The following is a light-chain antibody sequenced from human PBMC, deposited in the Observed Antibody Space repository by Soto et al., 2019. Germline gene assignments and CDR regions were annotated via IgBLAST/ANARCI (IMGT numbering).Light chain of an antibody. Sequence: EIVLTQSPATLSLSPGERAILSCRASQSVSTFLAWFQHKPGQPXRLLIYNASNRTTGIPARFSGIESGTDFTLTISSLEPEDFAAYYCQQRGDWPPITFGQGTRLEIK. V-gene: IGKV3-11*01. CDR2: NAS. J-gene: IGKJ5*01. CDR1: QSVSTF. CDR3: QQRGDWPPIT.